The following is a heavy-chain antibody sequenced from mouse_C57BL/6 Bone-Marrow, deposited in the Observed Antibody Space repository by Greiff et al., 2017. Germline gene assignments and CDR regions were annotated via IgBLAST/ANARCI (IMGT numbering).Heavy chain of an antibody. CDR1: GFNIKDDY. CDR3: SSFDGNYFDF. Sequence: EFQLQQSGAELVRPGASVKLSCTASGFNIKDDYIHWVKQRPEQGLEWIGWIDPEIGDTEYASQFQGKATITSDTSSNTAYLQLSSLTSEDTAVYYCSSFDGNYFDFWGQGTPLTVAS. V-gene: IGHV14-4*01. D-gene: IGHD2-3*01. J-gene: IGHJ2*01. CDR2: IDPEIGDT.